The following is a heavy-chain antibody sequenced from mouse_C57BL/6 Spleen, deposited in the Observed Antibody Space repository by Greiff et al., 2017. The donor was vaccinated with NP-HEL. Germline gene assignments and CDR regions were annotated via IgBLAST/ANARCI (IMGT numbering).Heavy chain of an antibody. CDR1: GYAFTNYL. V-gene: IGHV1-54*01. Sequence: QVQLQHSGAELVRPGTSVKVSCKASGYAFTNYLIEWVKQRPGQGLEWIGVINPGSGGTNYNEKFKGKATLTADKSSSTAYMQLSSLTSEDSAVYFCARDRGYWGQGTTLTVSS. CDR2: INPGSGGT. J-gene: IGHJ2*01. CDR3: ARDRGY.